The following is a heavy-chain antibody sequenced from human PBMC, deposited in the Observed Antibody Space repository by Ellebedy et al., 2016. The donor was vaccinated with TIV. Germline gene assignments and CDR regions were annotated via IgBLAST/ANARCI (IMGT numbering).Heavy chain of an antibody. D-gene: IGHD5-12*01. J-gene: IGHJ6*02. V-gene: IGHV5-51*01. CDR3: ARHRGGYSGYVGMDV. CDR2: IFPGDSDT. CDR1: GYSFTNYW. Sequence: GESLKISCQASGYSFTNYWLGWVRQMPGKGLERMGIIFPGDSDTRYCPSFRGQVSITVDSSSTTAYLQWSSLQASDTATYYCARHRGGYSGYVGMDVWGQGTTVTVSS.